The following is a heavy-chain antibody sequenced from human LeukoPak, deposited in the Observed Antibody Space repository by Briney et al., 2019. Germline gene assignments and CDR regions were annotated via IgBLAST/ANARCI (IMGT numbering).Heavy chain of an antibody. V-gene: IGHV3-21*01. CDR1: GFTFSSYS. D-gene: IGHD2-15*01. J-gene: IGHJ4*02. CDR3: ARGLGYCSGGSCYIDY. CDR2: ISSSSNYI. Sequence: AGGSLRLSCAASGFTFSSYSMNWVRQAPGKGLEWVSSISSSSNYIYYADSVKGRFTISRDNAKNSLYLQMNSLRAEDTAVYYCARGLGYCSGGSCYIDYWGQGTLVTVSS.